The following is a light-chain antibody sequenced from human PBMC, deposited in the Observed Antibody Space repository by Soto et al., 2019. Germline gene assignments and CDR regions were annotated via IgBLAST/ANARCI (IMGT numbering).Light chain of an antibody. J-gene: IGLJ3*02. CDR1: SSNIGSNT. Sequence: QSVLTQPPSASGTPGQRVTISCSGSSSNIGSNTVNWYQQLPGTAPKLLIYSNNQRPSGVPDRFSGSKSGTSASLANSGLQSEDEADYYCAAWDDSLNGPDWVFGGGTKLTVL. CDR3: AAWDDSLNGPDWV. V-gene: IGLV1-44*01. CDR2: SNN.